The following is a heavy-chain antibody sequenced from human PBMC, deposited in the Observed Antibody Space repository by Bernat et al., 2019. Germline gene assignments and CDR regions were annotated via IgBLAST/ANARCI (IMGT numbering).Heavy chain of an antibody. CDR3: ATCYSSGWYYFDY. D-gene: IGHD6-19*01. CDR2: IYYSGST. V-gene: IGHV4-59*08. Sequence: QVQLQESGPGLVKPSETLSLTCTVSGGSISSYYWSWIRQPPGKGLEWIGYIYYSGSTNYNPSLKSRVTISVDTSKNQFSLKLSSVTAADTAVYYCATCYSSGWYYFDYWGQGTLVTVSS. J-gene: IGHJ4*02. CDR1: GGSISSYY.